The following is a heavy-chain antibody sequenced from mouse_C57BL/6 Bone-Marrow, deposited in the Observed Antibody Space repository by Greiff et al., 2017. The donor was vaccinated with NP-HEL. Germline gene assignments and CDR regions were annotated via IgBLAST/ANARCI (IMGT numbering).Heavy chain of an antibody. D-gene: IGHD2-12*01. CDR1: GFTFSSYA. J-gene: IGHJ3*01. CDR2: ISDGGSYT. CDR3: AKDYDWFAY. Sequence: EVMLVESGGGLVKPGGSLKLSCAASGFTFSSYAMSWVRQTPEKRLEWVATISDGGSYTYYPDNVKGRFTISRDNAKNNLYLQMSHLKSEDTAMYYCAKDYDWFAYWGQGTLVTVSA. V-gene: IGHV5-4*01.